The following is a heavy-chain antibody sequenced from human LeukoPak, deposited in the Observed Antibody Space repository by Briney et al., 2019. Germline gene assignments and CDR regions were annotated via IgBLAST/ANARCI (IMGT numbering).Heavy chain of an antibody. J-gene: IGHJ4*02. D-gene: IGHD6-13*01. V-gene: IGHV1-69*04. CDR3: ARTKGGDSSSWGCFDY. CDR2: IIPILGIA. Sequence: VASVKVSCKASGGTFSSYAISWVRQAPGQGVEWMGRIIPILGIANYAQKFQGRVTITADKSTSTAYMELSSLRSEDTAVYYCARTKGGDSSSWGCFDYWGQGTLVTVSS. CDR1: GGTFSSYA.